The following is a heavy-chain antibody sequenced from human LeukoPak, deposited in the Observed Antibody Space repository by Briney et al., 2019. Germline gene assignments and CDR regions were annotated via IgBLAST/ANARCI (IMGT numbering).Heavy chain of an antibody. CDR3: ARGIYDSSGYYFDY. CDR1: GGSFSGYY. CDR2: INHSGST. Sequence: SETLSLTCAVYGGSFSGYYWSWIRQPPGKGLEWIGEINHSGSTNYNPSLKSRVTISVDTSKNQFSLKLSSVTAADTAVYYCARGIYDSSGYYFDYWGQGTLATVSS. J-gene: IGHJ4*02. V-gene: IGHV4-34*01. D-gene: IGHD3-22*01.